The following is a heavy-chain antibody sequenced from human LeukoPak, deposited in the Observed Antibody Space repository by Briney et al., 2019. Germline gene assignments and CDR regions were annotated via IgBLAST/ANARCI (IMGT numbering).Heavy chain of an antibody. V-gene: IGHV4-59*01. J-gene: IGHJ3*02. CDR3: ARGRRARWGHADPSAHPHTFDI. D-gene: IGHD3-16*01. CDR1: GGSISSYY. Sequence: SETLSLTCTVSGGSISSYYWSWIRQAPGRGLEWIGYVFFGGSTDYSPSLKSRVTISVDTSKNQFSLKLTSMTAADTAVYYCARGRRARWGHADPSAHPHTFDIWGQGTLVTVSS. CDR2: VFFGGST.